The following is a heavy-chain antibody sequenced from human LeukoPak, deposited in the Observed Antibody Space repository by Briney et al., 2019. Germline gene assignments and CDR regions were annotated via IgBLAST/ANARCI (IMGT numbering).Heavy chain of an antibody. D-gene: IGHD2-15*01. J-gene: IGHJ4*02. V-gene: IGHV3-11*01. Sequence: GGSLRFSCAASGFTFSDYYMSWIRQAPGKGLEWVSYISSSGSTIYYADSVKGRFTISRDNAKNSLYLQMNSLRAEDTAVYYCARDQSGYCSGGSCYDGFDYWGQGTLVTVSS. CDR1: GFTFSDYY. CDR3: ARDQSGYCSGGSCYDGFDY. CDR2: ISSSGSTI.